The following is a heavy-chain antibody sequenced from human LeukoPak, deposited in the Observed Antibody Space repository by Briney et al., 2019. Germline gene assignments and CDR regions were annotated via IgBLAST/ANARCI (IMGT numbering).Heavy chain of an antibody. V-gene: IGHV4-59*01. CDR3: ATYYYDGTGYYYRGFHI. Sequence: SETLSLTCTVSGGSISSYYWNWIRQSPRKGLEWVGYIYYSGSTNYNPSLQSRVTMSVDTSKGQFSLELSSVTAADTAVYYCATYYYDGTGYYYRGFHIWGQGTMVSVSS. CDR1: GGSISSYY. D-gene: IGHD3-22*01. J-gene: IGHJ3*02. CDR2: IYYSGST.